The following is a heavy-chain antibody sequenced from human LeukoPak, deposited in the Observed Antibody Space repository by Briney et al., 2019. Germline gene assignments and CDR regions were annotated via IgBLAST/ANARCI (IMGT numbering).Heavy chain of an antibody. CDR2: MNPNSGNT. CDR3: ARGKGYGGNSGNY. Sequence: GASVKVSCKAAGYPFTSYDTNWVRQATGQGLEWMGWMNPNSGNTGYAQKFQGRVTMTRNTSISTAYMELSSLRSEDTAVYYCARGKGYGGNSGNYWGQGTLVTVSS. CDR1: GYPFTSYD. D-gene: IGHD4-23*01. V-gene: IGHV1-8*01. J-gene: IGHJ4*02.